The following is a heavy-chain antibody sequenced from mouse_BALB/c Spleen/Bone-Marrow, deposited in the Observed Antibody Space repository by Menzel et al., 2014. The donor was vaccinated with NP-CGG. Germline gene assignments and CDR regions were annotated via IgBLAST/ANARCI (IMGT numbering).Heavy chain of an antibody. CDR3: ARSGSSSGYFDY. CDR1: GFTFXSFG. J-gene: IGHJ2*01. CDR2: ISSGSSTI. Sequence: EVKLMESGGGLAQPGGSRKLSCAASGFTFXSFGMHWVRQAPEKGLEWVAYISSGSSTIYYADTVMGRFTISRDNPKNTLFLQMTSLRSEDTAMYYCARSGSSSGYFDYWGQGTTLTVSS. V-gene: IGHV5-17*02. D-gene: IGHD1-1*01.